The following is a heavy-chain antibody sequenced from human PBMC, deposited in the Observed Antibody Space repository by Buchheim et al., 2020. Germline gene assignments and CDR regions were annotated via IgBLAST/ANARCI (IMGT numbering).Heavy chain of an antibody. J-gene: IGHJ5*02. D-gene: IGHD1-1*01. CDR3: ARGRGYFYSNEDNWPDP. V-gene: IGHV3-7*01. CDR1: GFTFSTYW. CDR2: IKEDGSEK. Sequence: EVQVVESGGGLVQPGGSLRLSCAASGFTFSTYWMSWVRQAPGKGPEWVANIKEDGSEKYYVDSVKARFSISRDNAKNSVYLQMNSLGAEDTAMYYCARGRGYFYSNEDNWPDPWGQGTL.